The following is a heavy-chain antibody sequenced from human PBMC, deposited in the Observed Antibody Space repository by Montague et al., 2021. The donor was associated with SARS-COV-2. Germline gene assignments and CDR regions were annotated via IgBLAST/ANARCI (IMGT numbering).Heavy chain of an antibody. V-gene: IGHV4-59*01. CDR3: ARGFRLQLWRTNYYFGL. D-gene: IGHD5-18*01. J-gene: IGHJ2*01. CDR2: IYDTGNT. CDR1: GGSISGYY. Sequence: SETLSLTCTVSGGSISGYYWSWIRQPPGKGPGWIGNIYDTGNTNYNPSLKSRVTISEDTSKNQFSLRLTSVTAADTAVYYCARGFRLQLWRTNYYFGLWGRGTLVSVSS.